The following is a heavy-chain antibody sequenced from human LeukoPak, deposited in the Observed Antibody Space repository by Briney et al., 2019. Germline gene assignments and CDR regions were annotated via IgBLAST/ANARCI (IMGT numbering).Heavy chain of an antibody. CDR3: AREEIAAAGAIDY. CDR2: INAGNGNT. J-gene: IGHJ4*02. D-gene: IGHD6-13*01. CDR1: GYTFTSYA. Sequence: ASVKVSCKASGYTFTSYAMHWVRQAPGQRLEWMGWINAGNGNTKYSQKFQGRVTITRDTSASTAYMELSSLRSEDTAVYYCAREEIAAAGAIDYWGQGTLVTVSS. V-gene: IGHV1-3*01.